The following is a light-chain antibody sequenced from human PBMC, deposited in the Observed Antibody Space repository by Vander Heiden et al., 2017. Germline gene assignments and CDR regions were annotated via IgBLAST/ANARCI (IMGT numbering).Light chain of an antibody. CDR2: GAS. V-gene: IGKV3-15*01. Sequence: EIVMTQSPATLSVSPGEGATLSCRASQRVSSNLAWYQQKPGQAPRLLIYGASTRATGIPARVSGSGSGTEFTLTISSLQSEDFAVYYCQQYNNWPPWTFGQGTKVEIK. CDR1: QRVSSN. J-gene: IGKJ1*01. CDR3: QQYNNWPPWT.